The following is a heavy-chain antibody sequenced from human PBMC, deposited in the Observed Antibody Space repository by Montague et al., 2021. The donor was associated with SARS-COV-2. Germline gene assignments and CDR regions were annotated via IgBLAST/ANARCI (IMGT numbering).Heavy chain of an antibody. CDR1: GFPFSSFG. CDR2: ISSHEIYK. CDR3: TGTVATRGWLAP. V-gene: IGHV3-30*03. Sequence: SLSLSFSASGFPFSSFGMHWVRQAPGKGLEWVAAISSHEIYKYYADSVRDRFTISRDTSNNTLYLQMNSLRAEDTAVYYCTGTVATRGWLAPWGQGTLVTVSS. D-gene: IGHD1-1*01. J-gene: IGHJ5*02.